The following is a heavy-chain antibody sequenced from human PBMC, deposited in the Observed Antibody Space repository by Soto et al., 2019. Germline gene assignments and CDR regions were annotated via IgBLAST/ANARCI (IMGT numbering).Heavy chain of an antibody. Sequence: QMQESGPGLVDPSGTLSLTCDVSGVSISSGSWWSWVRQPPGKGLECIGELFHSGSTKYNPSLKSRVTRSVDNYKNHFYLRVTSVTAADTAVYYCERDWPDGYNLGYWGQGTLVTVAS. J-gene: IGHJ4*02. V-gene: IGHV4-4*02. CDR1: GVSISSGSW. CDR3: ERDWPDGYNLGY. D-gene: IGHD5-18*01. CDR2: LFHSGST.